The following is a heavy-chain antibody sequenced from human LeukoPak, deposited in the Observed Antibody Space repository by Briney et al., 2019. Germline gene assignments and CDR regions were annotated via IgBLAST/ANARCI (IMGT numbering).Heavy chain of an antibody. J-gene: IGHJ4*02. D-gene: IGHD3-22*01. V-gene: IGHV1-18*01. CDR2: ISAYNGNT. CDR3: ARDLSHFNYYDSSGYTDY. Sequence: ASVKVSCKASGYTFTSYGISWVRQAPGQGLEWMGWISAYNGNTNYAQKLQGRVTMTTDTSTSTAYMELRSLRSDDTAVYYCARDLSHFNYYDSSGYTDYWGQGTLVTVSS. CDR1: GYTFTSYG.